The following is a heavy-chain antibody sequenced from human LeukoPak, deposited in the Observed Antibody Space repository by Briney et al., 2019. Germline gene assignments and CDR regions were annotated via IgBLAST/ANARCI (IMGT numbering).Heavy chain of an antibody. D-gene: IGHD4-17*01. CDR2: ISYDGSNK. CDR3: AKGSPDYGDYWY. V-gene: IGHV3-30*18. Sequence: GGSLRLSCAPSGFTFSSFWMSWVRQAPGKGLEWVAVISYDGSNKYYADSVKGRFTISRDNSKNTLYLQMNSLRAEDTAVYYCAKGSPDYGDYWYWGQGTLVTVSS. CDR1: GFTFSSFW. J-gene: IGHJ4*02.